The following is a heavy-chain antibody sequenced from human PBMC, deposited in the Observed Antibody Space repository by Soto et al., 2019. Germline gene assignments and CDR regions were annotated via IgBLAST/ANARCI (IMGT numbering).Heavy chain of an antibody. V-gene: IGHV4-30-4*01. CDR2: IYYSGST. D-gene: IGHD5-18*01. CDR1: GGSISSGDYY. CDR3: ARAVYSGYSYGYYFDY. J-gene: IGHJ4*02. Sequence: SETLSLTCTVSGGSISSGDYYWSWICQPPGKGLEWIGYIYYSGSTYYNPSLKSRVTISVDTSKNQFSLKLSSVTAADTAVYYCARAVYSGYSYGYYFDYWGQGTLVTVSS.